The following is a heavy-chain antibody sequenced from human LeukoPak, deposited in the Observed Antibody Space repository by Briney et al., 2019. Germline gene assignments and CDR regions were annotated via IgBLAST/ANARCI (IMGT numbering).Heavy chain of an antibody. D-gene: IGHD2-15*01. CDR1: GYTFTSYY. CDR2: INPSGGST. J-gene: IGHJ4*02. CDR3: ARDNRCSGGSCYLMNY. V-gene: IGHV1-46*01. Sequence: AASVKVSCKASGYTFTSYYMHWVRQAPGQGLEWMGIINPSGGSTSYAQKFQGRVTVTRDTSTSTVYMELSSLRSEDTAVYYCARDNRCSGGSCYLMNYWGQGTLVTVSS.